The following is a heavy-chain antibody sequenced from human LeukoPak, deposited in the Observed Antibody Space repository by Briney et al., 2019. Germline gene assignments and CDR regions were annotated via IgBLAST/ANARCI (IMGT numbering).Heavy chain of an antibody. D-gene: IGHD4-17*01. J-gene: IGHJ4*02. CDR2: IRYDGSNK. V-gene: IGHV3-30*02. CDR1: GFTFSSYG. CDR3: ATDLGDYGDYIRE. Sequence: GGSLRLSCAASGFTFSSYGMHWVRQAPGKGLEWVAFIRYDGSNKYYADSVKGRFTISRDNSKNTLYLQMNSLKTEDTALYYCATDLGDYGDYIREWGQGTLVTVSP.